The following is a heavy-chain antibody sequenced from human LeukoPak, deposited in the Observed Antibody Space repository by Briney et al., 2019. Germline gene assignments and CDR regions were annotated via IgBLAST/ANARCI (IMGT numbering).Heavy chain of an antibody. V-gene: IGHV3-30-3*01. D-gene: IGHD3-22*01. CDR3: ARDPEGDGYWDPDAFDI. CDR2: ISYDGSNK. Sequence: PGGSLRLSCAASGFTFSSDAMHWVRQAPGKGLEWVAVISYDGSNKYYADSVKGRFTISRDNSKNTLYLQMNSLRAEDTAVYYCARDPEGDGYWDPDAFDIWGQGTMVTVSS. CDR1: GFTFSSDA. J-gene: IGHJ3*02.